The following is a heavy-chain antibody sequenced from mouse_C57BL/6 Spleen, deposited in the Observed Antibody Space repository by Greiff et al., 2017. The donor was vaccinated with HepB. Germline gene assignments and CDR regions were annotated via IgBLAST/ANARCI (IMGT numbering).Heavy chain of an antibody. CDR1: GFTFSSYT. V-gene: IGHV5-9*01. D-gene: IGHD2-5*01. J-gene: IGHJ1*03. Sequence: DVKLVESGGGLVKPGGSLKLSCAASGFTFSSYTMSWVRQTPEKRLEWVATISGGGGNTYYPDSVKGRFTISRDNAKNTLYLQMSSLRSEDTALYYCARLYYSNYGYFDVWGTGTTVTVSS. CDR2: ISGGGGNT. CDR3: ARLYYSNYGYFDV.